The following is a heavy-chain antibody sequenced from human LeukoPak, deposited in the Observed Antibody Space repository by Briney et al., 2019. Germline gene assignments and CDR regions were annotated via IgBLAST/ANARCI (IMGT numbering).Heavy chain of an antibody. V-gene: IGHV3-15*01. Sequence: PGGSLRLSCAASGFTFSNAYMSWVRQAPGKGLEWVGRIKSKIDGGTTDYAAPVKGRVTISRDDSTDTLYLQINSLKTEDTAVYYCLTDPYTSSWFFHYFDMAVWDQGTTVTVSS. CDR3: LTDPYTSSWFFHYFDMAV. J-gene: IGHJ6*02. CDR2: IKSKIDGGTT. CDR1: GFTFSNAY. D-gene: IGHD6-13*01.